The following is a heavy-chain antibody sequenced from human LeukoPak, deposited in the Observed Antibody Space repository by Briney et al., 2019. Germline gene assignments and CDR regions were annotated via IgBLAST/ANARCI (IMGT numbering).Heavy chain of an antibody. CDR1: GYIFNSQG. Sequence: ASVKVSCKASGYIFNSQGMNWVRQAPGQGLEWMGWINTDSGKVTYAQGFTGRFVFSLDSSVSTVYLQISDLMPEDTAKYYCAREILRFDIWGQGTTVTVSS. CDR3: AREILRFDI. CDR2: INTDSGKV. J-gene: IGHJ3*02. V-gene: IGHV7-4-1*02.